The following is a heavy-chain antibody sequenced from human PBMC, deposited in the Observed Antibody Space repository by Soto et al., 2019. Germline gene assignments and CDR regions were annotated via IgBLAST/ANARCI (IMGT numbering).Heavy chain of an antibody. CDR1: GYTFTGDY. CDR3: ARDVVVVAAGTSYYYGMDV. D-gene: IGHD2-15*01. J-gene: IGHJ6*02. CDR2: INPNSGGT. V-gene: IGHV1-2*04. Sequence: EASVTVSCKASGYTFTGDYMHWVRQAPGQGLEWMGWINPNSGGTNYAQKFQGWVTMTRDTSISTAYMELSRLRSDDTAVYYCARDVVVVAAGTSYYYGMDVWGQGTTVTVSS.